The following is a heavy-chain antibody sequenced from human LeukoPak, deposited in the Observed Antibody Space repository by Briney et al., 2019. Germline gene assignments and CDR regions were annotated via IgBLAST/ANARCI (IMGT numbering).Heavy chain of an antibody. Sequence: SETLSLTCTVSGGSIRSSSYYWGWIRQPPGKGLEWIGDIYYNGFTYYNPSLKSRVTISVDTSKNQFSLKLSSVTAADTAVYYCAREDCSGGSCTDAFDIWGQGTMVTVSS. J-gene: IGHJ3*02. CDR2: IYYNGFT. CDR3: AREDCSGGSCTDAFDI. D-gene: IGHD2-15*01. V-gene: IGHV4-39*07. CDR1: GGSIRSSSYY.